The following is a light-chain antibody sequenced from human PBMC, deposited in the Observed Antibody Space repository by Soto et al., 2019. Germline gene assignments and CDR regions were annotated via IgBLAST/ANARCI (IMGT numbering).Light chain of an antibody. CDR3: QQYGSSLGVT. Sequence: IVLTQSPGTLSLSPGERATLSCRASQSVSSSYLAWYQQKPGQAPRLLIYGASSRATGIPDRFSGSGSGTDFTLTISSLEPEDFAVYYCQQYGSSLGVTFGGGTKVDIK. J-gene: IGKJ4*01. V-gene: IGKV3-20*01. CDR2: GAS. CDR1: QSVSSSY.